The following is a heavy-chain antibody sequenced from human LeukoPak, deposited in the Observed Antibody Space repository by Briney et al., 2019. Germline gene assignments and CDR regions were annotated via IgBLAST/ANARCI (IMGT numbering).Heavy chain of an antibody. CDR1: GYTFITYA. Sequence: AGSVKLSCEASGYTFITYALSWVRQAPGKGLEGFSFISDSYGTIYYADSLKGRFIISRDTTKNTMYLQMNSPRAGDTAVYYCAKDSSRGSGSYYIRGSYFDYWGQGTLVTVSS. CDR3: AKDSSRGSGSYYIRGSYFDY. D-gene: IGHD3-10*01. V-gene: IGHV3-23*01. CDR2: ISDSYGTI. J-gene: IGHJ4*02.